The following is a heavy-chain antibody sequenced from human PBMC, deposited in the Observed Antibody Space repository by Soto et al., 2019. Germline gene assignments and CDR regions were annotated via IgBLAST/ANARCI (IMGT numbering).Heavy chain of an antibody. CDR3: ARSGYGSGSYYNSH. CDR2: INHSGST. J-gene: IGHJ4*02. Sequence: QVQLQQWGAGLLKPSETLSLTCAVYGGSFSGYYWSWIRQPPGKGLELIGEINHSGSTNYNPSLKSRVTISVDTSKNQFSLKLSSVTAADTAVYYCARSGYGSGSYYNSHWGQGTLVTVSS. CDR1: GGSFSGYY. V-gene: IGHV4-34*01. D-gene: IGHD3-10*01.